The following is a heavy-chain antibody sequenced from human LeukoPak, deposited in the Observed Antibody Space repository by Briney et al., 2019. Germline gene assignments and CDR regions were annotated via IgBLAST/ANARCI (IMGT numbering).Heavy chain of an antibody. Sequence: ASAKVSCKASGYTFTSYGISWVRQAPGQGLEWMGWISAYNGNTNYAQKLQGRVTMTTDTSTSTAYMELRSLRSDDTAVYYCARGGYSYGPKNQDAFDIWGQGTMVTVSS. CDR1: GYTFTSYG. J-gene: IGHJ3*02. D-gene: IGHD5-18*01. CDR3: ARGGYSYGPKNQDAFDI. V-gene: IGHV1-18*01. CDR2: ISAYNGNT.